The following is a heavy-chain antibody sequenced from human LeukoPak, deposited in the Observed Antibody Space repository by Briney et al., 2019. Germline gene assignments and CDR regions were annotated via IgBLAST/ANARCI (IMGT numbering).Heavy chain of an antibody. V-gene: IGHV1-69*13. D-gene: IGHD3-3*01. CDR3: ARVPLLRFLDYYYYYMDV. Sequence: ASVKVSCKASGGTFSSYAISWVRQAPGQGLEWMGGIIPIFGTANYAQKFQGRVTITADESTSTAYMELSSLRSEDTAVYYCARVPLLRFLDYYYYYMDVWGKGTTVTVSS. CDR1: GGTFSSYA. J-gene: IGHJ6*03. CDR2: IIPIFGTA.